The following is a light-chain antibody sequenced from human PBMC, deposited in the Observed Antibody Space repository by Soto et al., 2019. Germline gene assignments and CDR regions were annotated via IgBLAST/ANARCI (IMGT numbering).Light chain of an antibody. CDR3: QQYKSFWT. J-gene: IGKJ1*01. CDR1: ESLNSW. CDR2: KAS. V-gene: IGKV1-5*03. Sequence: DIQMTQPPSTLSASVGDRVTITCRASESLNSWLAWYQQKPGRAPNLLIYKASSLQSGVPSRFSGSGSGTEFTLTISSLQPDDFATYYCQQYKSFWTFGQGTKVDIK.